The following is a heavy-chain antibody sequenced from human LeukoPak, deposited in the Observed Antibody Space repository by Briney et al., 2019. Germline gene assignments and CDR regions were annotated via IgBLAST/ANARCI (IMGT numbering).Heavy chain of an antibody. CDR1: GYSISSYW. V-gene: IGHV5-51*01. CDR3: ARQGHIVGGGWFDP. J-gene: IGHJ5*02. CDR2: IYPGDSDA. D-gene: IGHD2-15*01. Sequence: GASLKISCQGSGYSISSYWIGWVRQMPGKAPECMGVIYPGDSDARYRPLFQGQVTMSADKSTNTAYLQWRSLRASDSAMHYCARQGHIVGGGWFDPWGQGTLVTVSS.